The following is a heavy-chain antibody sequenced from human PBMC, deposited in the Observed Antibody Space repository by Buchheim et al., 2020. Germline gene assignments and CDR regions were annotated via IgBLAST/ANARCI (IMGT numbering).Heavy chain of an antibody. CDR3: ASHTIADRRFDYFDY. D-gene: IGHD6-6*01. V-gene: IGHV4-39*01. CDR1: GGSISSSSYY. J-gene: IGHJ4*02. Sequence: QPQLQESGPGLVRPSETLSLTCTVSGGSISSSSYYWGWIRQPPGKGLEWIGSAYYSRSAYYNPSLKSRVTMSVDTSKNQFSLSLTSVTAADTAVYYCASHTIADRRFDYFDYWGRGTL. CDR2: AYYSRSA.